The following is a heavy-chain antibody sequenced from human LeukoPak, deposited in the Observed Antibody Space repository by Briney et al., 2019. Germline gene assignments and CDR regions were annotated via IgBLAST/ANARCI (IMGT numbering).Heavy chain of an antibody. D-gene: IGHD3-10*01. J-gene: IGHJ4*02. CDR3: ARDKGSGSYYPFDY. V-gene: IGHV3-48*03. CDR2: ISNSGSTV. CDR1: GFTFSGYE. Sequence: GGSLRLSCAASGFTFSGYEMNWVRQAPGKGLEWISYISNSGSTVYYADSVKGRFTISRDNAKNSQFLQLNSLRAEDTAVYYCARDKGSGSYYPFDYWGQGTLVTVSS.